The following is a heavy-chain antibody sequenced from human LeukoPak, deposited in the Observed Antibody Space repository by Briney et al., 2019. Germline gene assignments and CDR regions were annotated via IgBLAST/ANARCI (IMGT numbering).Heavy chain of an antibody. D-gene: IGHD3-10*01. CDR3: ARGTYYSSSGSYYNLDQ. J-gene: IGHJ4*02. Sequence: SWIRQHPGKGLEWLGYIFYSGSTYYNPSLKSRFTISLGTSKNQLSLKLSSVTAADTAVYYCARGTYYSSSGSYYNLDQWGQGTLVTVSS. V-gene: IGHV4-31*02. CDR2: IFYSGST.